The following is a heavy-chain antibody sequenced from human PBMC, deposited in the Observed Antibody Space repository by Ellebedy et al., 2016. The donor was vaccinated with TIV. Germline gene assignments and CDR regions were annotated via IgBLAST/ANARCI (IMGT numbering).Heavy chain of an antibody. V-gene: IGHV4-39*07. Sequence: SETLSLXXNVSGGTISSTNYYWGWIRQSPEKGLEWIGSIYHSGSTYYNPSLKSRLTISLDTTKNQFSLRLDSVTAAETAVYYCASSPSGYEIPYWGQGTLVTVSS. CDR2: IYHSGST. J-gene: IGHJ4*02. CDR1: GGTISSTNYY. D-gene: IGHD5-12*01. CDR3: ASSPSGYEIPY.